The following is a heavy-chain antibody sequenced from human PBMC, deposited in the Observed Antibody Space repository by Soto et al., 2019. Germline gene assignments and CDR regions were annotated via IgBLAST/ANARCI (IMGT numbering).Heavy chain of an antibody. D-gene: IGHD1-26*01. CDR1: GDSVSSNSAT. Sequence: PSQTLSLTCAISGDSVSSNSATWDWIRQSPSRGLEWLGRTYYRSKWSNDYAVSVKGRITINPDTSNNQVSLHLNSVTPDDTAVYYCSKFIGNHWLEPWGHGTRATVPS. CDR2: TYYRSKWSN. J-gene: IGHJ5*02. CDR3: SKFIGNHWLEP. V-gene: IGHV6-1*01.